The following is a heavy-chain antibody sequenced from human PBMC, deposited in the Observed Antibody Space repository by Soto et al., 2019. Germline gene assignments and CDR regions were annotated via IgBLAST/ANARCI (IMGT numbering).Heavy chain of an antibody. CDR3: ARHFDVDPSLDQYYCDL. CDR1: GVSITPYF. CDR2: IYASGRT. Sequence: QVQLQESGPGLVKPSETLSLTCTVSGVSITPYFWRWIRQPAGKAPEWVGHIYASGRTTYNPSLTSRVTMFVSQTQVSLRLTSVTAADTAVYYCARHFDVDPSLDQYYCDLWGRGALVTVSS. J-gene: IGHJ2*01. V-gene: IGHV4-4*07. D-gene: IGHD3-9*01.